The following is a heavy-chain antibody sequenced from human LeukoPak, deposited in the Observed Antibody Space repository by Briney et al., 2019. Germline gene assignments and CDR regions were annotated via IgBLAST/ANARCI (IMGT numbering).Heavy chain of an antibody. Sequence: ASVKVSCKASGYTFTYCSLHWLQQAPGQGLERMRWITLYNGNTNYAKKFQGRVTITRDMSLRTAYIELSSLRSEDSAVYYWARYQWTYYYDVVFGYWGQGTLVTVSS. D-gene: IGHD3-22*01. V-gene: IGHV1-68*01. CDR2: ITLYNGNT. CDR3: ARYQWTYYYDVVFGY. CDR1: GYTFTYCS. J-gene: IGHJ4*02.